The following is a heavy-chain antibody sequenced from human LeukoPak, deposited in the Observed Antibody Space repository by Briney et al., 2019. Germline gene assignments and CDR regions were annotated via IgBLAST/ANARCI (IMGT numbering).Heavy chain of an antibody. D-gene: IGHD6-19*01. V-gene: IGHV3-23*01. CDR3: ADWESSGWYASY. J-gene: IGHJ4*02. Sequence: TGGSLRLSCAASGFTFSSYAMSWVRQAPGKGLEWVSAISGSGGNTYYADSVKGRFTISRDNSKNTLYLQMNSLRAEDTAVYYRADWESSGWYASYWGQGTLVTVSS. CDR2: ISGSGGNT. CDR1: GFTFSSYA.